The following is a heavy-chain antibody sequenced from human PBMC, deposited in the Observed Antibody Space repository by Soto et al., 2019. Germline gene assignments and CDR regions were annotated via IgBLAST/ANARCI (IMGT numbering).Heavy chain of an antibody. J-gene: IGHJ4*02. V-gene: IGHV3-23*01. D-gene: IGHD4-17*01. CDR2: ITDNGGST. CDR3: AKERATTTAFDY. CDR1: GFTFSRDG. Sequence: LRLSFAASGFTFSRDGMSWVRQAPGKGLEWVSLITDNGGSTYYADSVKGRFTISRDHTKNTLFLQMNSLRAEDTAVYYCAKERATTTAFDYWGQGALVTVSS.